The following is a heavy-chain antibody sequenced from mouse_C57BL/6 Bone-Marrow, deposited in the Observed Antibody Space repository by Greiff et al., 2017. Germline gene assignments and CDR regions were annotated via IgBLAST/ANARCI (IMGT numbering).Heavy chain of an antibody. CDR1: GYTFTSYD. J-gene: IGHJ1*03. Sequence: QVQLQQSGPELVKPGASVKLSCKASGYTFTSYDINWVKQRPGQGLEWIGWIYPRDGSTKYTEKFKGKATLTVDTSSSTAYMELHSLTSEDSAVYFCARLEFDGSSGDWYFDVCGTGTTVTVSS. V-gene: IGHV1-85*01. CDR2: IYPRDGST. CDR3: ARLEFDGSSGDWYFDV. D-gene: IGHD1-1*01.